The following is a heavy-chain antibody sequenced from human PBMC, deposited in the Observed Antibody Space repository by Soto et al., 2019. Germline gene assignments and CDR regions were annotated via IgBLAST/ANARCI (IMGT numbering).Heavy chain of an antibody. Sequence: LSLTCTASGGSITSSSHFWGWVRQPPGKGLEWIGTIYFTGNTYYTPSLKSRLTMSIDTSKNEFSLRLNSVTAADTAVYYCAGQTFTIAAASYGRSNWFDPWGPGTLVTVSS. CDR1: GGSITSSSHF. CDR2: IYFTGNT. D-gene: IGHD6-25*01. J-gene: IGHJ5*02. CDR3: AGQTFTIAAASYGRSNWFDP. V-gene: IGHV4-39*01.